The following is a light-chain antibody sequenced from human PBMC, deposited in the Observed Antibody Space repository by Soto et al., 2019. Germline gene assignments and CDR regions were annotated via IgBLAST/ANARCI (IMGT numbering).Light chain of an antibody. J-gene: IGLJ1*01. CDR1: INDIGGYNY. CDR2: EVT. Sequence: QSVLTQPASVSGSPGQSLTISCTGTINDIGGYNYVSWYQQHPGKAPKLMIYEVTKRPSGVPDRFSGSKSGNTASLTVSGLQAEDEADYYCSSYAGSYRVFGTGTKVTVL. V-gene: IGLV2-8*01. CDR3: SSYAGSYRV.